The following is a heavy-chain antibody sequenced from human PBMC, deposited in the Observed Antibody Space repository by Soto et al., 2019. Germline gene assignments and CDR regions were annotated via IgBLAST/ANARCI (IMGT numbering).Heavy chain of an antibody. CDR3: AREPPGKGLEWLYKHSYGMDV. D-gene: IGHD3-3*01. V-gene: IGHV3-30-3*01. CDR1: GFTFSSYA. J-gene: IGHJ6*02. Sequence: PGVSLRLSCAASGFTFSSYAMHWVRQAPGKGLEWVAVISYDGSNKYYADSVKGRFTISRDNAKNSLYLQMNSLRDEDTAVYYCAREPPGKGLEWLYKHSYGMDVWGQGTTVTVSS. CDR2: ISYDGSNK.